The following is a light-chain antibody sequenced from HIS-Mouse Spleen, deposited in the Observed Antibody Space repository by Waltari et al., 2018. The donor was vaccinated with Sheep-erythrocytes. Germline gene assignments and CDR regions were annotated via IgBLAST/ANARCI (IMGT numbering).Light chain of an antibody. J-gene: IGLJ3*02. CDR3: SSYAGSNNWV. CDR2: EVS. V-gene: IGLV2-8*01. CDR1: SSDVGGYNY. Sequence: QSALTQPPSASGSPGQSVTISCTGTSSDVGGYNYVSWYQQHPGKAPTLMIYEVSKRPSGFPYRFSGSKSGNTASLIVSGLQAEDEADYYCSSYAGSNNWVFGGGTKLTVL.